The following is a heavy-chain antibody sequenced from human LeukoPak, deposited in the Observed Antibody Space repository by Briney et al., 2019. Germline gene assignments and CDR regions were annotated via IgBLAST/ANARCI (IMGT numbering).Heavy chain of an antibody. V-gene: IGHV6-1*01. J-gene: IGHJ3*02. CDR1: VDSVSINSAA. CDR2: IYYRAKWYH. D-gene: IGHD2-2*01. CDR3: AGHTTSSHDTFDI. Sequence: SQTLSLTCAISVDSVSINSAAGNWIRQSPSRGLEWLVMIYYRAKWYHEYAVAVKSRIIINADTSKNQFSLMLNSVTPDDTAVYYCAGHTTSSHDTFDIWGQGTVVTVSS.